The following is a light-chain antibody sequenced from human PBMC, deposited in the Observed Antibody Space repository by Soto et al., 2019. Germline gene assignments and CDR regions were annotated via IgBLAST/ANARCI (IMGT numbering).Light chain of an antibody. Sequence: SYELTQPPSLSLAPGQTATITCGGNNIGSKSVHWYQHKPGQAPVLVVYDDSDRPSGIPERFSGSNSWNTAALTISRVEAGDEADYYCEVWDGSSDNEEWVFGGGTQLTVL. V-gene: IGLV3-21*02. CDR1: NIGSKS. J-gene: IGLJ3*02. CDR3: EVWDGSSDNEEWV. CDR2: DDS.